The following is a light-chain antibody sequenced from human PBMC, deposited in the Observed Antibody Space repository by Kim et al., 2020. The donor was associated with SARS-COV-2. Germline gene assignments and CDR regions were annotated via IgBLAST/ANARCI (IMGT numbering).Light chain of an antibody. CDR3: QAWDSSTAV. CDR1: KLGDKD. CDR2: QDS. Sequence: VSPGQTASITCSGDKLGDKDARWYQQKPGQSPVLVIYQDSKRPSGIPERFSGSNCGNTATLTISGTQAMDEADYYGQAWDSSTAVFGGGTQLTVL. J-gene: IGLJ3*02. V-gene: IGLV3-1*01.